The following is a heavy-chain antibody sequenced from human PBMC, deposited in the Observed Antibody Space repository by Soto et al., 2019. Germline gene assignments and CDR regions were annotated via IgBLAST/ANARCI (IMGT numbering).Heavy chain of an antibody. CDR2: IYNSVST. Sequence: QVQLQESGLGLVKPSETLSLTCTVSGDSVSSTNCFWSWVRQPPGKGLEWIGYIYNSVSTNYNPTLMSRVTISVDKSKNEFSLNLTSVTAADTAMYFCARDLRLGYVDQWGQGTLVTVSS. CDR1: GDSVSSTNCF. CDR3: ARDLRLGYVDQ. V-gene: IGHV4-61*01. J-gene: IGHJ4*02. D-gene: IGHD3-16*01.